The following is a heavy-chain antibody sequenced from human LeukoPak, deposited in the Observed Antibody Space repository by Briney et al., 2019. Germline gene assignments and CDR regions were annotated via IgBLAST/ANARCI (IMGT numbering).Heavy chain of an antibody. J-gene: IGHJ4*02. V-gene: IGHV3-7*01. Sequence: GGSLRLSCAASGITYSSYWMSWVRQAPGKGLEWVANIKEDGSEKYYVDSVKGRFTISRDNARNSLYLQMNSLRAEDTAVYYCATPRLRGLFDYWGQGTLVTVSS. CDR1: GITYSSYW. D-gene: IGHD5-18*01. CDR3: ATPRLRGLFDY. CDR2: IKEDGSEK.